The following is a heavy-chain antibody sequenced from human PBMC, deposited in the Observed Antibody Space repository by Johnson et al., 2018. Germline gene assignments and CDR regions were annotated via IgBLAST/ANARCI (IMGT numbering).Heavy chain of an antibody. V-gene: IGHV3-30-3*01. J-gene: IGHJ4*02. CDR1: GFTFSSYA. D-gene: IGHD4-17*01. Sequence: QVQLVQAGGGVVQPGRSLRLSCAASGFTFSSYAMHWVRQAPGKGLEWVAVISYDGSNKYYADSVEGRFTISRDNSKNTLYLQMNSLGVEDTALYYWAKDVDYGDHLDYWGQGTLVTVSS. CDR3: AKDVDYGDHLDY. CDR2: ISYDGSNK.